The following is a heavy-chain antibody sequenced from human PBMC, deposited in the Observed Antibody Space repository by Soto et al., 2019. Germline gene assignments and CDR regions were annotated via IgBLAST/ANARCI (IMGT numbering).Heavy chain of an antibody. CDR2: IIPIFGTA. CDR1: GGTFSSYA. Sequence: SVKVSCTASGGTFSSYAISWVRQAPGQGLEWMGGIIPIFGTANYAQKFQGRVTITADKSTSTAYMELSSLRSEDTAVYYCARASSSWTQLDPWGQGTLVTVSS. V-gene: IGHV1-69*06. CDR3: ARASSSWTQLDP. D-gene: IGHD6-13*01. J-gene: IGHJ5*02.